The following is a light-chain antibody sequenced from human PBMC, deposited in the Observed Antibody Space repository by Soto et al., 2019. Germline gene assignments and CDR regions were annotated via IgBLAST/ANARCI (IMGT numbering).Light chain of an antibody. Sequence: DIVLKRSPGTLSLSPGDGATLSCSASQTVGNNYLAWYQQRPGQAPRLLIHGASSRATGIPDRFSGRGSETEFTLTIARLEPEDFAVYYCQQYSNMPRPFGQGAKVAIK. CDR1: QTVGNNY. CDR3: QQYSNMPRP. J-gene: IGKJ1*01. CDR2: GAS. V-gene: IGKV3-20*01.